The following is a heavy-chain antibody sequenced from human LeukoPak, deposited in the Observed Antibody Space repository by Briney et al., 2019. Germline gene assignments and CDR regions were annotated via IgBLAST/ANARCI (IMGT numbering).Heavy chain of an antibody. CDR2: IYYSGST. Sequence: SETLSLTCTVSGGSISSSSYYWGWIRQPPGNGLELIGSIYYSGSTYYNPSLKSRVTMSVDTSKNQFSLKLSSVTAADTAVYYCARGVVQLGPGEYYYYYYMDVWGKGTTVTISS. V-gene: IGHV4-39*07. CDR3: ARGVVQLGPGEYYYYYYMDV. J-gene: IGHJ6*03. CDR1: GGSISSSSYY. D-gene: IGHD5-18*01.